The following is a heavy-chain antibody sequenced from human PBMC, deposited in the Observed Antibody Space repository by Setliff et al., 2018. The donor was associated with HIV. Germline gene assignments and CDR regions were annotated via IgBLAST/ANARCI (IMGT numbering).Heavy chain of an antibody. D-gene: IGHD3-16*01. CDR3: VHSLLGAPMVDY. J-gene: IGHJ4*02. CDR2: AYHSGRT. CDR1: GYSITSGYS. V-gene: IGHV4-38-2*01. Sequence: PSETLSLTCAVSGYSITSGYSWGWIRQSPGKGLEWIGNAYHSGRTYYNPSLKSRVAMSIDPSKNQFSLRLNSVTAADTAMYYCVHSLLGAPMVDYWGQGALVTVS.